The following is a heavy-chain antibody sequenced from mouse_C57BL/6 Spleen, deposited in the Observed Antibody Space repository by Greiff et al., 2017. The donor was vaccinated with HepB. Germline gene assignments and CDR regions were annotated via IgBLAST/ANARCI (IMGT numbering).Heavy chain of an antibody. CDR1: GYAFSSSW. CDR3: ARRWRWYFDV. Sequence: VQLQQSGPELVKPGASVKISCKASGYAFSSSWMNWVKQRPGKGLEWIGRIYPGDGDTNYNGKFKGKATLTADKSSSTAYMQLSSLTSEDSAVYFCARRWRWYFDVWGTGTTVTVSS. V-gene: IGHV1-82*01. J-gene: IGHJ1*03. D-gene: IGHD2-3*01. CDR2: IYPGDGDT.